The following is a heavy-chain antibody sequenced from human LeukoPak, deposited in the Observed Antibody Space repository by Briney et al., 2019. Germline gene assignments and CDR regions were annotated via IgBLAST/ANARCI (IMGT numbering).Heavy chain of an antibody. V-gene: IGHV3-23*01. J-gene: IGHJ4*02. Sequence: GGSLRLSCAASGFTFSSYAMSWVRQAPGKGLEWVSSISGSGGTTYYADSVKGRFTISRDNSKNTLYLQMNSLRAEDTAVYYCAKEAEYSSSHYLDYWGQGTLVTVSS. CDR1: GFTFSSYA. CDR3: AKEAEYSSSHYLDY. D-gene: IGHD6-6*01. CDR2: ISGSGGTT.